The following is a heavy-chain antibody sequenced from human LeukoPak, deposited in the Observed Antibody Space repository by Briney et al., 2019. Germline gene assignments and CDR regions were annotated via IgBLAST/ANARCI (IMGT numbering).Heavy chain of an antibody. Sequence: GGSLRLSCAASGFPFSSYWMHWVRHAPGKGLVWVSRIKSDGSSTNYADSVKGRSTISRDNAKNTLYLQMNSLRAEDTAVYYCARVWGGSTFDYWGQGTLVTVSS. CDR2: IKSDGSST. CDR1: GFPFSSYW. J-gene: IGHJ4*02. CDR3: ARVWGGSTFDY. D-gene: IGHD3-16*01. V-gene: IGHV3-74*01.